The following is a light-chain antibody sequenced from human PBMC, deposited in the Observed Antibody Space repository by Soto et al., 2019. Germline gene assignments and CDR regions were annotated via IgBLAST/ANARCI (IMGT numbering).Light chain of an antibody. CDR1: QSVSTN. J-gene: IGKJ1*01. V-gene: IGKV3-15*01. Sequence: EIVMTQSPATLSVSPGERTTLSCRASQSVSTNLAWYQQKPGQAPRLLIYGASTRATGIPARFSGSGSGTEFTLTISSLQTEDFAVYYCQQYNKWPQTFGPGTKVEIK. CDR3: QQYNKWPQT. CDR2: GAS.